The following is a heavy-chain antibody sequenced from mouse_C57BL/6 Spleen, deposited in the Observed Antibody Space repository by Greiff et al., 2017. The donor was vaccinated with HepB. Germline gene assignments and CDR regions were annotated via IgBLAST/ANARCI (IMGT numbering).Heavy chain of an antibody. CDR2: IYPGSGST. CDR3: ARGSIDGYLYYYAMDY. J-gene: IGHJ4*01. V-gene: IGHV1-55*01. CDR1: GYTFTSYW. D-gene: IGHD2-3*01. Sequence: QVQLQQPGAELVKPGASVKMSCKASGYTFTSYWITWVKQRPGQGLEWIGDIYPGSGSTNYNEKFKSKATLTVDTSSSTAYMQLSSLTSEDSAVYYCARGSIDGYLYYYAMDYWGQRTSVTVSS.